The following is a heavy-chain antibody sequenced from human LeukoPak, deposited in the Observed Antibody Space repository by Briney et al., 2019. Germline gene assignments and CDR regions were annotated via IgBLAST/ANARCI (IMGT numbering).Heavy chain of an antibody. V-gene: IGHV3-66*01. CDR1: GFTVSSNY. J-gene: IGHJ4*02. Sequence: GGSLRLSCAASGFTVSSNYMNWVRQAPGEGLEWVSVIYSGGGTYYADSVKCRFTTSRDNSKNTLYLHMNSLRAEDTAVYYCAREPAARGYWGQGTLVTVSS. CDR2: IYSGGGT. CDR3: AREPAARGY. D-gene: IGHD2-2*01.